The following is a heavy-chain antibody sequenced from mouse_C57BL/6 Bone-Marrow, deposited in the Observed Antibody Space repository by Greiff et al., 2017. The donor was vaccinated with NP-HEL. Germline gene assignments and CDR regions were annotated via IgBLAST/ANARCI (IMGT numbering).Heavy chain of an antibody. CDR2: IDPSDSYP. J-gene: IGHJ3*01. V-gene: IGHV1-59*01. CDR3: ARVSTMGKWFAY. Sequence: QVQLKQPGAELVRPGTSVKLSCKASGYTFTSYWMHWVKQRPGQGLEWIGVIDPSDSYPNYNQKFKGKATLTVVTSSSTTYLQLSSLTSEDSAVYYSARVSTMGKWFAYWGQGTLVTVSA. D-gene: IGHD2-1*01. CDR1: GYTFTSYW.